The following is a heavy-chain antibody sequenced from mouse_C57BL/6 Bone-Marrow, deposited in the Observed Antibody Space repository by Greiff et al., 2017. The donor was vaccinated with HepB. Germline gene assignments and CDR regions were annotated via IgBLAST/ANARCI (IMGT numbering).Heavy chain of an antibody. CDR3: ASYDGAWFAY. V-gene: IGHV14-2*01. Sequence: VKQRTEQGLEWIGRIDPEDGETKYAPKFQGKATITADTSSNTAYLQLSSLTSEDTAVYYCASYDGAWFAYWGQGTLVTVSA. CDR2: IDPEDGET. J-gene: IGHJ3*01. D-gene: IGHD2-12*01.